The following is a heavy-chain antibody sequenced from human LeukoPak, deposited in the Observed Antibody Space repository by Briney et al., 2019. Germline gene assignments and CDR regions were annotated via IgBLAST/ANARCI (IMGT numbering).Heavy chain of an antibody. V-gene: IGHV4-59*08. CDR1: GGSISGYY. CDR3: ARHFTYYYDSSGYPRDAFDI. Sequence: SETLSPTCTVSGGSISGYYWSWIRQSPGKGLVWIGYMYYSGSTNYNPSLKSRVTMSVDMSKNQFSLKLSSVTAADTALYYCARHFTYYYDSSGYPRDAFDIWGQGTMVTVSS. D-gene: IGHD3-22*01. J-gene: IGHJ3*02. CDR2: MYYSGST.